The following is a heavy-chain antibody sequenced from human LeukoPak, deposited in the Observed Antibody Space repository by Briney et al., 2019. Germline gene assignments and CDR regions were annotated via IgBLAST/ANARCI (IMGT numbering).Heavy chain of an antibody. V-gene: IGHV3-15*01. Sequence: PGGSLRLSCAASGFTFSSYAMSWVRQAPGKGLEWVGRIKSKTDGGTTDCAAPVKGRFTISRDDSKNTLYLQMNSLKTEDTAVYYCTTDTRLYCSGGSCHYRVYYFDYWGQGTLVTVSS. CDR2: IKSKTDGGTT. J-gene: IGHJ4*02. CDR1: GFTFSSYA. D-gene: IGHD2-15*01. CDR3: TTDTRLYCSGGSCHYRVYYFDY.